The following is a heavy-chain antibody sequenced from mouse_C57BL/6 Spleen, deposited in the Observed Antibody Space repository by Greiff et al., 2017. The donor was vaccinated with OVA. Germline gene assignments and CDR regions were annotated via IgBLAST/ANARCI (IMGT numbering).Heavy chain of an antibody. D-gene: IGHD1-1*01. CDR2: ISSGSSTI. CDR1: GFTFSDYG. V-gene: IGHV5-17*01. CDR3: ARGILRYCYAMDY. Sequence: EVQGVESGGGLVKPGGSLKLSCAASGFTFSDYGMHWVRQAPEKGLEWVAYISSGSSTIYYADTVQGRFTISRDNAKNTLFLQMTSLRSEDTAMYYCARGILRYCYAMDYWGQGTSVTVSS. J-gene: IGHJ4*01.